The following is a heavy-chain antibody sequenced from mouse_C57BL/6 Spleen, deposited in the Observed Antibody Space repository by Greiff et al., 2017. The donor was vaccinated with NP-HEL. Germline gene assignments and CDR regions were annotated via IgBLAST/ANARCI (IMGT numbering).Heavy chain of an antibody. CDR1: GFTFSDYY. Sequence: EVMLVESEGGLVQPGSSMKLSCTASGFTFSDYYMAWVRQVPEKGLEWVANINYDGSSTYYLDSLKSRFIISRDNAKNILYLQMSNLKSEDTATYYCARDDYYINYGGAMDYWGQGTSVTVSS. D-gene: IGHD2-5*01. J-gene: IGHJ4*01. V-gene: IGHV5-16*01. CDR3: ARDDYYINYGGAMDY. CDR2: INYDGSST.